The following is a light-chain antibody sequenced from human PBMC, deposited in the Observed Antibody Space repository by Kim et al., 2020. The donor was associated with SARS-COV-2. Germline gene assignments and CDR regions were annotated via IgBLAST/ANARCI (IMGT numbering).Light chain of an antibody. V-gene: IGLV1-47*01. J-gene: IGLJ3*02. Sequence: GQRVTISCSGSSSKSGNNYVYWYQQISGTAPKLLIYRNNQRPSGIPDRFSGSKSGTSASLAISGLRSEDEAEYYCTTWDDSLSGRVFGGGTQLTVL. CDR1: SSKSGNNY. CDR2: RNN. CDR3: TTWDDSLSGRV.